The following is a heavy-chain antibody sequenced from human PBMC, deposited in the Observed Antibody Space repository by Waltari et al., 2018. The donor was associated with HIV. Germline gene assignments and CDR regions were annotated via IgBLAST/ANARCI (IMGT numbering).Heavy chain of an antibody. CDR3: ARAGVARAGVVPALFDL. CDR2: ASHSGGT. V-gene: IGHV4-38-2*01. D-gene: IGHD3-3*01. J-gene: IGHJ2*01. CDR1: GYSINTDYY. Sequence: QVQLQESGPGLVKPSETLSLTCVVSGYSINTDYYWGWVRQPPGKGLEWLGSASHSGGTFHKASLKSRVAISIDRSKKQVSLKVTSVTAADTAVYYCARAGVARAGVVPALFDLWGRGTLVTVSS.